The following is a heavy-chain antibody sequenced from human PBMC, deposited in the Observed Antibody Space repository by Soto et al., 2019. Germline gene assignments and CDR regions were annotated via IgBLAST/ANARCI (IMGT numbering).Heavy chain of an antibody. CDR3: AREEVFGYCSSTSCSPRGDYYYYGMDV. D-gene: IGHD2-2*01. CDR2: ISSSSSYT. J-gene: IGHJ6*02. Sequence: GGSLRLSCAASGFTFSDYYMGWIRQAPGKGLEWVSYISSSSSYTNYADSVKGRFTISRDNAKNSLYLQMNSLRAEDTAVYYCAREEVFGYCSSTSCSPRGDYYYYGMDVWGQGTTVTVSS. CDR1: GFTFSDYY. V-gene: IGHV3-11*06.